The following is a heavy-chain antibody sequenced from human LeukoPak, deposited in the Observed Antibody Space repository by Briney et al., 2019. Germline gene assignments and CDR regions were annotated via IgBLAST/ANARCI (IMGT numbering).Heavy chain of an antibody. J-gene: IGHJ6*03. CDR1: GGSISSGDYY. V-gene: IGHV4-30-4*02. CDR2: IYYSGST. CDR3: ARGGGQWLVKYHMDV. D-gene: IGHD6-19*01. Sequence: SETLSLTCTVSGGSISSGDYYWSWIRQPPGKGLEWIGYIYYSGSTYYNPSLKSRVTLSVDTSKNQFSLELSSVTAADTAVYYCARGGGQWLVKYHMDVWGKGTTVTVSS.